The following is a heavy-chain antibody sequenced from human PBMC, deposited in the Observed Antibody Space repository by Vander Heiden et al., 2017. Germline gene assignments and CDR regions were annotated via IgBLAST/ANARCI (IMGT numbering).Heavy chain of an antibody. CDR3: ASQYYDFWSGYYTDYYYGMDV. J-gene: IGHJ6*02. Sequence: EVQLVESGGGLVQPGGSLRLSCAASGFTFSSYSMNWVRQAPGKGLEWVSYISSSSSTIYYADSVKGRFTISRDNAKNSLYLQMNSLRDEDTAVYYCASQYYDFWSGYYTDYYYGMDVWGQGTTVTVSS. V-gene: IGHV3-48*02. D-gene: IGHD3-3*01. CDR1: GFTFSSYS. CDR2: ISSSSSTI.